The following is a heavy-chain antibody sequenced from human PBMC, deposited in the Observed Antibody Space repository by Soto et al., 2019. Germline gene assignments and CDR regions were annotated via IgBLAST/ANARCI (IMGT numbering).Heavy chain of an antibody. CDR3: AHRDYYDSATFAPLFES. Sequence: EVQLLESGGGLVQPGGSLRLSCTASGFTFSGYAMSWVRQSPGKELEWVAAITGDGHRTYYADSVEGRFTISRDNYKKTLFLQMNSLRTEDTAIYHCAHRDYYDSATFAPLFESWGQGVLVTVSS. CDR1: GFTFSGYA. J-gene: IGHJ4*02. V-gene: IGHV3-23*01. D-gene: IGHD3-22*01. CDR2: ITGDGHRT.